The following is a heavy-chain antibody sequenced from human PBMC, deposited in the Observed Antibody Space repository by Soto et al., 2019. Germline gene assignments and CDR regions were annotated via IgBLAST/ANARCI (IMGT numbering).Heavy chain of an antibody. J-gene: IGHJ4*02. V-gene: IGHV5-51*01. Sequence: GESLKISCKAIGYTFTNYWIGWVRQTPGKGLEWMGIIFPGDSDTRYNPSFEGQDTVSADESISTAYLQWNTLKASDTAMYYCVRPNFGALTHFDFWGQGTLVTVSS. CDR1: GYTFTNYW. CDR3: VRPNFGALTHFDF. CDR2: IFPGDSDT. D-gene: IGHD3-16*01.